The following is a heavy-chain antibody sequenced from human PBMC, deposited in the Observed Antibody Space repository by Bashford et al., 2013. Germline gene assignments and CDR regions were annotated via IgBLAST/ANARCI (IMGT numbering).Heavy chain of an antibody. V-gene: IGHV5-51*01. Sequence: WVRQMPGKGLEWMGIIYPGDSDTRYSPSFQGQVTISGDKSISTAYLEWSSLKASDTAMYYCARLSYDVCSAGYCFAYYFDYVGPGSPGHRLL. J-gene: IGHJ4*02. D-gene: IGHD2-15*01. CDR2: IYPGDSDT. CDR3: ARLSYDVCSAGYCFAYYFDY.